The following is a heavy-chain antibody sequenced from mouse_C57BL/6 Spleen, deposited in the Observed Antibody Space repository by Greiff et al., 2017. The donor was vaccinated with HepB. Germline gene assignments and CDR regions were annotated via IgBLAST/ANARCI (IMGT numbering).Heavy chain of an antibody. CDR2: IYPRSGNT. V-gene: IGHV1-81*01. CDR3: ASLTLYYDYDAWFAY. CDR1: GYTFTSYG. Sequence: QVQLKQSGAELARPGASVKLSCKASGYTFTSYGISWVKQRTGQGLEWIGEIYPRSGNTYYNEKFKGKATLTADKSSSTAYMELRSLTSEDSAVYFCASLTLYYDYDAWFAYWGQGTLVTVSA. D-gene: IGHD2-4*01. J-gene: IGHJ3*01.